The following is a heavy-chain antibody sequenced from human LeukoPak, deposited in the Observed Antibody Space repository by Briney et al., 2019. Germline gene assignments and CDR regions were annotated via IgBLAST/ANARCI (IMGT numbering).Heavy chain of an antibody. V-gene: IGHV1-69*05. Sequence: EASVKVSCKASGGTFSSYAISWVRQAPGQGLEWMGGIIPIFGTANYSRTFLGRVTITTDESSITAYLELSSLRSEGTAVYYCAREVAAAGLDAFDIWGQGTMVTVSS. CDR1: GGTFSSYA. CDR3: AREVAAAGLDAFDI. J-gene: IGHJ3*02. CDR2: IIPIFGTA. D-gene: IGHD6-13*01.